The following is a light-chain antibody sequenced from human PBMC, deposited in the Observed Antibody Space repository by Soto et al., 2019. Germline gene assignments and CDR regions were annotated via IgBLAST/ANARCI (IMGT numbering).Light chain of an antibody. CDR1: SSDVGGYSY. CDR3: CSYTGSYSYV. Sequence: LTQPLSVSGSPGQSVTISCTGTSSDVGGYSYVSWYQQHPGKAPQLIIYDVTERPSGVPDRFSGSKSGNTASLTISGLQAEDEADYYCCSYTGSYSYVFGIGTKVTVL. J-gene: IGLJ1*01. CDR2: DVT. V-gene: IGLV2-11*01.